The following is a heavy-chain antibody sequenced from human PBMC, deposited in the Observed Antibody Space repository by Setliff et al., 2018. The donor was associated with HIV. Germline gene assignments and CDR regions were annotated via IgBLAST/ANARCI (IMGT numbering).Heavy chain of an antibody. V-gene: IGHV4-61*09. J-gene: IGHJ2*01. CDR2: VFVTGPT. D-gene: IGHD1-26*01. CDR3: ARAAYSGTYLWEPASDL. CDR1: GGSMRSGSHF. Sequence: SETLSXTCTVSGGSMRSGSHFWSWIRQPAGKGLEWLGHVFVTGPTNYNSALGSRITISVEPTKNQFSLNLASATAADTAVYYCARAAYSGTYLWEPASDLWGPGTLGTVSS.